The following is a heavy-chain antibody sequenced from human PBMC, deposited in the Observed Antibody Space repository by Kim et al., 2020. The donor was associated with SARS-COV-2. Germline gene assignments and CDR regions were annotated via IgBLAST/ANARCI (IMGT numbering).Heavy chain of an antibody. D-gene: IGHD3-9*01. CDR1: GGSSSSSSYY. CDR3: ARESRGYFDLLPYYFDY. Sequence: SETLSLTCTVSGGSSSSSSYYWGWIRQPPGKGLEWIGSIYYSGSTYYNPSLKSRVTVSVDTSKNQFSLKLNSVTAADTAVYYCARESRGYFDLLPYYFDYWGQGTLVTVSS. J-gene: IGHJ4*02. CDR2: IYYSGST. V-gene: IGHV4-39*07.